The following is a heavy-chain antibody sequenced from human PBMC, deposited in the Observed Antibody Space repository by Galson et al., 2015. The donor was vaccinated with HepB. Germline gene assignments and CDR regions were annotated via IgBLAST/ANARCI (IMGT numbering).Heavy chain of an antibody. CDR2: INSDGSST. V-gene: IGHV3-74*01. CDR1: GFTFSSYW. J-gene: IGHJ5*02. D-gene: IGHD5-18*01. CDR3: ARGASDTAMVEWDWFDP. Sequence: SLRLSCAASGFTFSSYWMHWVRQAPGKGLVWVSRINSDGSSTSYADSVKGRFTISRDNAKNTLYLQMNSLRAEDTAVYYCARGASDTAMVEWDWFDPWGQGTLVTVSS.